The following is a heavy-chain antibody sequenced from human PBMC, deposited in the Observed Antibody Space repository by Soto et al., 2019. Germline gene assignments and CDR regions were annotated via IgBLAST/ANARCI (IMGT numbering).Heavy chain of an antibody. CDR2: ISYDGNSE. V-gene: IGHV3-30-3*01. Sequence: QVQLVESGGGVVQPGRSLRLSCAASGFTFSRYPMHWVRQAPGKGLEWVALISYDGNSEYYADSVKGRFTISRDISKNTLFLQINSLRGADTAVYYCARASADSSDGMDVWGQGTTVSVSS. J-gene: IGHJ6*02. CDR1: GFTFSRYP. D-gene: IGHD2-15*01. CDR3: ARASADSSDGMDV.